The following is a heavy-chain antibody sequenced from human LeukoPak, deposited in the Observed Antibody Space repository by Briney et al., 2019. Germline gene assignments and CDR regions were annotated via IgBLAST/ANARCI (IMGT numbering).Heavy chain of an antibody. V-gene: IGHV3-33*01. J-gene: IGHJ5*02. CDR2: IWYDGSNK. Sequence: GGSLRLSCAASGFSFRNYGMHWVRQAPGKGLEWVAVIWYDGSNKYYADSVKGRFTISRDNSKNTLYLQMNSLRVEDTAVYYCARGGCRSTSCYDPWGQGTLVTVSS. CDR1: GFSFRNYG. D-gene: IGHD2-2*01. CDR3: ARGGCRSTSCYDP.